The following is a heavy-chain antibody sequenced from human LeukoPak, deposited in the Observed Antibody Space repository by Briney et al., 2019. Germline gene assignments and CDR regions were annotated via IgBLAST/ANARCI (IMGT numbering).Heavy chain of an antibody. V-gene: IGHV4-61*02. CDR3: ARDSPHHDYVGVHKNWFDP. Sequence: PSETLSLTCTVSGGSISSGSYYWSWIRQPAGKGLEWIGRIYTSGSTNYNPSLKSRVTISVDTSKNQFSLKLSSVTAADTAVYYCARDSPHHDYVGVHKNWFDPWGQGTLVTVSS. D-gene: IGHD3-16*01. J-gene: IGHJ5*02. CDR1: GGSISSGSYY. CDR2: IYTSGST.